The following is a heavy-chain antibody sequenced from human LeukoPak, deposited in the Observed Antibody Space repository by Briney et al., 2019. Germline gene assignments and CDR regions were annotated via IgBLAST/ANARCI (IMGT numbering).Heavy chain of an antibody. J-gene: IGHJ4*02. CDR1: GGSFSGYY. CDR2: INHSGST. V-gene: IGHV4-34*01. CDR3: ARGSLDCSGGSCYPIVDY. Sequence: SETLSLTCAVYGGSFSGYYWSWIRQPPGKGLEWIGEINHSGSTNYNPSLKSRVTISVDTSKNQFSLKLSSVTTADTAVYYCARGSLDCSGGSCYPIVDYWGQGTLVTVSS. D-gene: IGHD2-15*01.